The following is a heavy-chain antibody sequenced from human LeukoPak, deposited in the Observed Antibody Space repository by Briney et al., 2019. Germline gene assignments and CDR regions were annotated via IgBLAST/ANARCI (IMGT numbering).Heavy chain of an antibody. V-gene: IGHV4-59*01. CDR2: IYYSGST. CDR3: ARDRRPSVWIGFDL. CDR1: GGSTSNNY. Sequence: SETLSLTCAVSGGSTSNNYWSWVRQPPGKGLEWIGNIYYSGSTSYNPSLKSRVTISVDTSKNQFSLKLTSVTAADTAVYYCARDRRPSVWIGFDLWGQGTLVTVSS. D-gene: IGHD5-12*01. J-gene: IGHJ5*02.